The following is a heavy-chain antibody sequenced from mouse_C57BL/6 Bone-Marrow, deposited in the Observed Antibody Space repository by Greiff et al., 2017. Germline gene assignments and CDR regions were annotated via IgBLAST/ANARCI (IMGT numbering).Heavy chain of an antibody. V-gene: IGHV1-59*01. CDR2: IDPSDSYT. J-gene: IGHJ3*01. D-gene: IGHD1-1*01. CDR3: AREDYYGSSDRFAY. Sequence: VQLQQPGAELVRPGTSVKLSCKASGYTFTSYWMHWVKQRPGQGLEWIGVIDPSDSYTNYNQKFKGKATVTVDTYSSTAYMQLSSLTSEGSAVYNCAREDYYGSSDRFAYWGQGTLVTVSA. CDR1: GYTFTSYW.